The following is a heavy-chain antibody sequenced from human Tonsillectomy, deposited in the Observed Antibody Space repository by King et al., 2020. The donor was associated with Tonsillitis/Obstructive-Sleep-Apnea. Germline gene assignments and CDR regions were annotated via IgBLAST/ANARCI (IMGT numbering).Heavy chain of an antibody. Sequence: VQLVESGGGVVQPGRSLRLSCAASGFTFSSYGMHGVRQAPGKGLEWVAVISFDGSNKYYPDSEKGRFTISRDNSKNTLYLQMNSLRAEDTAVYYCAKDIVERINYAPGPGYYGMDVWRQGTPVTVSS. V-gene: IGHV3-30*18. CDR1: GFTFSSYG. CDR2: ISFDGSNK. CDR3: AKDIVERINYAPGPGYYGMDV. D-gene: IGHD2-2*01. J-gene: IGHJ6*02.